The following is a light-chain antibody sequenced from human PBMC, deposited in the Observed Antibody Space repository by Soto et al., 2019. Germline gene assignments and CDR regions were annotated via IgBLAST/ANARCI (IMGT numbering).Light chain of an antibody. Sequence: EIVLTQSPGTLSLSPVERVTLSCRASQSFRGLLAWYQQKPGQAPRLLIYDAYNRATGIPPRFSGSGSGTDFTLTISSLEPEDSAVYYCQQRHMWPITFGQGTRLEIK. J-gene: IGKJ5*01. CDR3: QQRHMWPIT. CDR1: QSFRGL. CDR2: DAY. V-gene: IGKV3-11*01.